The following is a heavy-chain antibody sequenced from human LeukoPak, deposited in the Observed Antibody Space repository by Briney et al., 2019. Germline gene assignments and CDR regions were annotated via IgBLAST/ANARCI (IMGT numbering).Heavy chain of an antibody. CDR2: KTQDGIDE. Sequence: GGPLSLPCAPSGFTYSRYWMSWARKAPGKGRGGGATKTQDGIDESYVTSVKGRFTISRDNAKNSLYLQIDGLRAEDTAVYHCARKLYYYDTSPAGWFDPWGQGTLVTVSS. D-gene: IGHD3-22*01. CDR3: ARKLYYYDTSPAGWFDP. J-gene: IGHJ5*02. CDR1: GFTYSRYW. V-gene: IGHV3-7*01.